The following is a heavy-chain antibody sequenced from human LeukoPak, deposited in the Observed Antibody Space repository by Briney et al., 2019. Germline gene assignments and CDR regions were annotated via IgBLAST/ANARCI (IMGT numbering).Heavy chain of an antibody. CDR2: IYYSGNT. CDR3: AGEDYFDSSGYASWRFDI. D-gene: IGHD3-22*01. J-gene: IGHJ3*02. V-gene: IGHV4-59*01. Sequence: SETLSLTCTVSGGSISSYYWTWIRQPPGKGLEWIGHIYYSGNTIYNPSLKSRVTISVDTSKNQFSLKLTSVTTADTAVYYCAGEDYFDSSGYASWRFDIWGQGTMVTVSS. CDR1: GGSISSYY.